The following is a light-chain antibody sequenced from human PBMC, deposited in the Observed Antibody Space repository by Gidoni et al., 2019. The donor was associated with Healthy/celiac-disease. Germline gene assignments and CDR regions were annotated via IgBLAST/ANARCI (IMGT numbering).Light chain of an antibody. Sequence: EMVMTQSPLSLPVTPGEPASISCRSSQSLLHSNGYNYLDWYLQKPGQSPQLLIYLGSNRASGVPDRFSGSGSGTDFTLKISRVEAEDVGVYYCMQALQTPFTFXPXTKVDIK. J-gene: IGKJ3*01. V-gene: IGKV2-28*01. CDR2: LGS. CDR3: MQALQTPFT. CDR1: QSLLHSNGYNY.